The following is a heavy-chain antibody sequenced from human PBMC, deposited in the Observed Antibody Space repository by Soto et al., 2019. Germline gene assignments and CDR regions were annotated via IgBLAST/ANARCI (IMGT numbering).Heavy chain of an antibody. V-gene: IGHV3-30*04. Sequence: QEQQLESGGGVVQPGRSLGLSCAAFRFTFSNYAMHWIRQAPGKGLESVAVISYDLRNKYYADSVKGRFTISRDNSENAVSLEMNSLRVEDTAVYYCARDDYGMDVWGQGTTVTVSS. CDR3: ARDDYGMDV. CDR2: ISYDLRNK. J-gene: IGHJ6*02. CDR1: RFTFSNYA.